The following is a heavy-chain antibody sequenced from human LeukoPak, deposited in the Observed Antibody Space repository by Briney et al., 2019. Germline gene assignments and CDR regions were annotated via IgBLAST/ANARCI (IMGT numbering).Heavy chain of an antibody. J-gene: IGHJ4*02. CDR3: ARGTRRGYSSGWYLGGRAESYFDY. V-gene: IGHV4-34*01. CDR2: INHSGST. CDR1: GGSFSGYY. D-gene: IGHD6-19*01. Sequence: SETLSLTCAVYGGSFSGYYWSWLRQPPGKGLEWLGEINHSGSTNYNPSLKSRVTISVDTSKNQFSLKLSSVTAADTAVYYCARGTRRGYSSGWYLGGRAESYFDYWGQGTLVTVSS.